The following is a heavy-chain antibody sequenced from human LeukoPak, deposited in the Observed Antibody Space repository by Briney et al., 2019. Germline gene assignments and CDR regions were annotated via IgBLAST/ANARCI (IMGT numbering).Heavy chain of an antibody. D-gene: IGHD7-27*01. Sequence: GGSLRLSCAASGFTFGNYGMSWVRQAPGKGLEWVSGINWNGGSTGYADSVEGRFTISRDNAKNSLYLQMNSLRVEDTAVYYCARDLNWETYWGQGTLVSVSS. J-gene: IGHJ4*02. CDR3: ARDLNWETY. V-gene: IGHV3-20*04. CDR1: GFTFGNYG. CDR2: INWNGGST.